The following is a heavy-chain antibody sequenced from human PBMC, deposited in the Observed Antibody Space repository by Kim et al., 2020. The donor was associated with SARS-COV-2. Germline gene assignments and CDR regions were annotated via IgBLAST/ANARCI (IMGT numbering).Heavy chain of an antibody. Sequence: GGSLRLSCAASGFTFSNAWMSWVRQAPGKGLEWVGRIKSKTDGGTTDYAAPVKGRFTISRDDSKNTLYLQMNSLKTEDTAVYYCHRFLRDIVVVPAAPGGGMRYYYYGMDVWGQGTTVTVSS. J-gene: IGHJ6*02. D-gene: IGHD2-2*01. CDR2: IKSKTDGGTT. CDR1: GFTFSNAW. CDR3: HRFLRDIVVVPAAPGGGMRYYYYGMDV. V-gene: IGHV3-15*01.